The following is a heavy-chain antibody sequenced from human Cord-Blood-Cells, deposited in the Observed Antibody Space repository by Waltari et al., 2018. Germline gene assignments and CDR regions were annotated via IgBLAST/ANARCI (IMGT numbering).Heavy chain of an antibody. V-gene: IGHV4-59*08. CDR1: GGSISSYY. CDR3: ARQRDYYDKGAFDI. Sequence: QVQLQESGPGLVKPSETLSLTCTVSGGSISSYYWSWIRQPPGKGLEWIGCIYYRGSTTYNPSLKSRVTISVDTSKNQFSLKLSSVTAADTAVYYCARQRDYYDKGAFDIWGQGTMVTVSS. D-gene: IGHD3-22*01. CDR2: IYYRGST. J-gene: IGHJ3*02.